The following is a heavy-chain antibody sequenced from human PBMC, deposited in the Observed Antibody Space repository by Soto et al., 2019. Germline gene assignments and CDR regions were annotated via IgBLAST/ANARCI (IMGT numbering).Heavy chain of an antibody. CDR1: GGSISSGDYY. V-gene: IGHV4-30-4*01. CDR3: ARRLHYYFDY. D-gene: IGHD6-25*01. CDR2: IYYSGST. Sequence: SETLSLTCTVSGGSISSGDYYWIWIRQPPGKGLEWIGYIYYSGSTYYNPSLKSRVTISVDTSKNQFSLKLYSVTAADTAVYYCARRLHYYFDYWGQGTLVTVSS. J-gene: IGHJ4*02.